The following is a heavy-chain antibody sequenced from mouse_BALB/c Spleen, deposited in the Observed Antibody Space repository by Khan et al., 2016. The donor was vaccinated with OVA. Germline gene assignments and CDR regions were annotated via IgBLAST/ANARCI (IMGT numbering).Heavy chain of an antibody. V-gene: IGHV3-8*02. J-gene: IGHJ3*01. CDR3: ASSTYRYALVY. D-gene: IGHD2-14*01. Sequence: EVELVESGPSLVKPSQTLSLTCSVTGDSITSGYWNWIRKFPGNKLEYMGYIIYTGYTYYNPSLKSRISITRHTSKNQYYLHLNSVTDEDTATYYCASSTYRYALVYWGQGTLVTVSA. CDR2: IIYTGYT. CDR1: GDSITSGY.